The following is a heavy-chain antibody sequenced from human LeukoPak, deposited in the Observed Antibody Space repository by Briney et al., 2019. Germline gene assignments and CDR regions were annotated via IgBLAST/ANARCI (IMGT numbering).Heavy chain of an antibody. Sequence: GGSLRLSCAASGSTFSIYAMTWVRQAPGKGLEWVSGISGSGGSTYYADSVKGRFTISKDNSKNTLYLYMNSLRAEDTAVYYCAKVGAWASYHAAFDIWGQGTMVTVSS. D-gene: IGHD3-16*01. CDR1: GSTFSIYA. CDR3: AKVGAWASYHAAFDI. J-gene: IGHJ3*02. V-gene: IGHV3-23*01. CDR2: ISGSGGST.